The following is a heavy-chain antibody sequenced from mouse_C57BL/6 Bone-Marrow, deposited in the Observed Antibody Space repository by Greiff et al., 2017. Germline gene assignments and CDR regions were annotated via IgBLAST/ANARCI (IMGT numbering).Heavy chain of an antibody. CDR3: ARDYYYDYDTWFAY. J-gene: IGHJ3*01. Sequence: QVQLKESGAELVKPGASVKLSCKASGYTFTSYWMHWVKQRPGRGLEWIGRIDPNSGGTKYNEKFKSKATLTVDKPSSTAYMQLSSLTSEDSAVYYCARDYYYDYDTWFAYWGQGTLVTVSA. D-gene: IGHD2-4*01. CDR1: GYTFTSYW. CDR2: IDPNSGGT. V-gene: IGHV1-72*01.